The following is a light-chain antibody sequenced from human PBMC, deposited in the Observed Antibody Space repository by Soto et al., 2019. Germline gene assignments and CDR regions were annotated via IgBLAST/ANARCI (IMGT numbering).Light chain of an antibody. CDR3: QQSYTIPYT. CDR2: AAS. V-gene: IGKV1-39*01. J-gene: IGKJ2*01. Sequence: DIQMTQSPSSLSASVGDRVTITCRANQTIISYLNWHQQRPGKAPKLLIYAASRLQSGVSSRFSGSGSGTEFTITVSSLQPEDFATYYCQQSYTIPYTFGQGTKLEI. CDR1: QTIISY.